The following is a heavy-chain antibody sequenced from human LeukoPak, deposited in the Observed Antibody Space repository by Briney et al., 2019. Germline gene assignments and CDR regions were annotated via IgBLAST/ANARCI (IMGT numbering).Heavy chain of an antibody. V-gene: IGHV3-7*03. D-gene: IGHD3/OR15-3a*01. CDR3: SKVMDLPPDAFDI. Sequence: GGSLRLSCTASGFTFGGYAMTWVRQAPGKGLEWVANIKQDGSEKYYVDSVKGRFTISRDNAKNSLYLQMNSLRAEDTAVYYCSKVMDLPPDAFDIWGQGTMVTVSS. CDR2: IKQDGSEK. J-gene: IGHJ3*02. CDR1: GFTFGGYA.